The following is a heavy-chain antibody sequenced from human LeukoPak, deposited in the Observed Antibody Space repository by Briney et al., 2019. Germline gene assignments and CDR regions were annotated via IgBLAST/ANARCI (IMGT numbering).Heavy chain of an antibody. Sequence: GGSLRLSCAASGFTVNNSDMSWVRQAPGKGLEWVSGIYRGGSTNYAESVKGRFTISRDNSKNTLSPQMNSLRAEDSAIYYCARGVSFFDYWGQGTLVTVSS. V-gene: IGHV3-53*01. D-gene: IGHD3-10*01. CDR3: ARGVSFFDY. J-gene: IGHJ4*02. CDR1: GFTVNNSD. CDR2: IYRGGST.